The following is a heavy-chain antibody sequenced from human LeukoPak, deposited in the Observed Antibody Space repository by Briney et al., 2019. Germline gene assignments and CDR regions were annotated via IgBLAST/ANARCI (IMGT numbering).Heavy chain of an antibody. Sequence: GASVKVSCKASGYTFTSYGISWVRQAPGQGLEWMGWISAYNGNTNYAQKLQGRVTMTTDTSTSTAYMELRSLRSDDTAVYYCARDGLLLRSSYYDILTGYYTNYWGQGTLATVSS. V-gene: IGHV1-18*01. CDR3: ARDGLLLRSSYYDILTGYYTNY. D-gene: IGHD3-9*01. CDR1: GYTFTSYG. CDR2: ISAYNGNT. J-gene: IGHJ4*02.